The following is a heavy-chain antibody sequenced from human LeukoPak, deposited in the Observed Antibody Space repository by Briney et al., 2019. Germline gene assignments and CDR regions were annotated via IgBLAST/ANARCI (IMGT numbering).Heavy chain of an antibody. CDR1: GGSFSGYY. V-gene: IGHV4-34*01. CDR3: ARGVGATDRQYYYYYMDV. J-gene: IGHJ6*03. Sequence: SETLSLTCAVYGGSFSGYYWSWIRQPPGKGLEWIGEINHSGSTNYNPSLKSRVTISVDTSKNQFSLKLSSVTAADTAVYYCARGVGATDRQYYYYYMDVWGKGTTVTVSS. CDR2: INHSGST. D-gene: IGHD1-26*01.